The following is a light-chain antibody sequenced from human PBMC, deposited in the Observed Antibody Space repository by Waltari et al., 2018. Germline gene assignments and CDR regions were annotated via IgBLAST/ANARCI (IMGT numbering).Light chain of an antibody. V-gene: IGLV2-14*01. CDR3: SSYAGSSTWV. Sequence: QSALTQPASVSGSPGQSITISCTGTSSDVGAYNYLSWYQHHPGKAPKLIIYQVTNRPSGVSTRFYGSKSGNTASLTISGLHADDEADYYCSSYAGSSTWVFGGGTKLTVL. CDR2: QVT. CDR1: SSDVGAYNY. J-gene: IGLJ3*02.